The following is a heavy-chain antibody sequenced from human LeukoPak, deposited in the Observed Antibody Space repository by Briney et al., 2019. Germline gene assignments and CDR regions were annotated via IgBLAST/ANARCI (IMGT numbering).Heavy chain of an antibody. Sequence: GESLKISCKGSGYSFTSYWIGWVRQMPGKGLEWMGIIYPGDSDTRYSPSFQGQVTISADKSISTAYLQWSSLKASDTAMYYCARQNRGYRWPQLNDAFDIWGQGTMVTVSS. CDR2: IYPGDSDT. D-gene: IGHD5-24*01. CDR3: ARQNRGYRWPQLNDAFDI. J-gene: IGHJ3*02. CDR1: GYSFTSYW. V-gene: IGHV5-51*01.